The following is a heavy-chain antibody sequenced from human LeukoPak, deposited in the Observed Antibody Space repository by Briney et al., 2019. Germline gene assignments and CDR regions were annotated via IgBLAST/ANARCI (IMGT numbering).Heavy chain of an antibody. V-gene: IGHV3-73*01. Sequence: GGSLKLSCAASGFTFSGSAMHWVRQASGKGLEWVGRIRSKANSYATAHAASVKGRFTISRDDSKNTAYLQMNSLKTEDTAVYYCTRQDYDFWSGGNDYWGQGTLVTVSS. J-gene: IGHJ4*02. D-gene: IGHD3-3*01. CDR3: TRQDYDFWSGGNDY. CDR1: GFTFSGSA. CDR2: IRSKANSYAT.